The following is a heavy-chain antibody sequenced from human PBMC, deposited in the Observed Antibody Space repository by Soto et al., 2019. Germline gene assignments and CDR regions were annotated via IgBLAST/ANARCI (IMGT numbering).Heavy chain of an antibody. J-gene: IGHJ3*02. Sequence: ASVKVSCKASGYTFTTYYMHWVRQAPGQGLEWMGIINPIGGSTTYTQRFQGRVTMTRDTSTSTVYMELSSLRSEDTAIYYCARVAAGGAFDIWGQGTMVTV. D-gene: IGHD3-16*01. V-gene: IGHV1-46*01. CDR3: ARVAAGGAFDI. CDR1: GYTFTTYY. CDR2: INPIGGST.